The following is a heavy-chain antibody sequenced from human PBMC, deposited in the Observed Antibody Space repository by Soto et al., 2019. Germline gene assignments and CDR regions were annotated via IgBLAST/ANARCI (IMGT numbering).Heavy chain of an antibody. D-gene: IGHD2-2*02. CDR2: ISHDSRNI. V-gene: IGHV3-30*18. CDR1: GLDFRNND. CDR3: AKLVDNTLDDL. Sequence: QVQLVESGGGVIQPGRSLRLSCAASGLDFRNNDMHWVRQAPGKGLEWVAVISHDSRNIFYGDSVKGRFTGSRDNSKNTLYLDMNILGVEDTAVYFWAKLVDNTLDDLWGLGTLVVVSS. J-gene: IGHJ4*02.